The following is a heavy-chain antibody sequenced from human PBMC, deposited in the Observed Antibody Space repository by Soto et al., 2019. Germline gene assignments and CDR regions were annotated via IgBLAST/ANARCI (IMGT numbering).Heavy chain of an antibody. Sequence: SETLSLTCAVSGVPISSGNWWTWVRQSPQRGLEYVGEIFHDGTANYYPSFERRVAISVDTSKNQFSLKLTSVTAADTAIYFCARLVYDTRLNYMYFDFWGQGTLVTVSS. CDR1: GVPISSGNW. J-gene: IGHJ4*02. D-gene: IGHD3-10*01. V-gene: IGHV4-4*02. CDR3: ARLVYDTRLNYMYFDF. CDR2: IFHDGTA.